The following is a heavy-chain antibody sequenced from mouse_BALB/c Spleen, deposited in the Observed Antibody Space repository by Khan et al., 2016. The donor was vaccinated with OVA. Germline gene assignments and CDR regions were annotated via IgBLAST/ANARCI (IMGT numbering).Heavy chain of an antibody. D-gene: IGHD1-1*01. J-gene: IGHJ2*01. Sequence: QVQLKQSGAELVRPGASVKLSCKTSGYIFTSYWIHWVKQRSGQGLEWIARIYPGTGSTYSNEKFKGKATLTADKSSSNAYMQLSSLKSEDSAVYSCARDYGSDDYFDCWGQGTTLTVSS. CDR1: GYIFTSYW. CDR2: IYPGTGST. CDR3: ARDYGSDDYFDC. V-gene: IGHV1-76*01.